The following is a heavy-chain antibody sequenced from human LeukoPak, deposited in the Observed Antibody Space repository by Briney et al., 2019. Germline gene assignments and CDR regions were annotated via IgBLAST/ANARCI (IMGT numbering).Heavy chain of an antibody. Sequence: GGALRLSCAASGFTFSSYGMSWVRQAPGKGLEWVSAISGSGGSTYYADSVKGRFTISRDNSKNTLYLQMNSLRAEDTAVYYCAKRYYGSGSYYTPMDVWSKGTTVTISS. CDR3: AKRYYGSGSYYTPMDV. D-gene: IGHD3-10*01. J-gene: IGHJ6*03. CDR2: ISGSGGST. V-gene: IGHV3-23*01. CDR1: GFTFSSYG.